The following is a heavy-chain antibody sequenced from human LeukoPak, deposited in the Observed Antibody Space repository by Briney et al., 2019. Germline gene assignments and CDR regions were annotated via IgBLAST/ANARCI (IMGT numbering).Heavy chain of an antibody. CDR1: GGTFSSYA. Sequence: ASVKVSCKASGGTFSSYAISWVRQAPGQGLEWMGGIIPIFGTANYAQKFQGRVTTTTDESTSTTYMELSSLRSEDTAVYDCAMCIAAAGYYYMDVWGKGTTVTVSS. CDR3: AMCIAAAGYYYMDV. CDR2: IIPIFGTA. V-gene: IGHV1-69*05. D-gene: IGHD6-13*01. J-gene: IGHJ6*03.